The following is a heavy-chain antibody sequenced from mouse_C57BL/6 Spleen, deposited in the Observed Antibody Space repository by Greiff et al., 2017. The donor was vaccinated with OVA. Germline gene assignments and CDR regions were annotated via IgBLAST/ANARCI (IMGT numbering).Heavy chain of an antibody. CDR1: GYTFTSYG. Sequence: VQLQESGAELARPWASVKLSCKASGYTFTSYGISWVKQRTGQGLEWIGEIYPRSGNTYYNEKFKGKATLTADKSSSTAYMELRSLTSEDSAVYFCARSGGRYFDVWGTGTTVTVSS. CDR3: ARSGGRYFDV. J-gene: IGHJ1*03. V-gene: IGHV1-81*01. CDR2: IYPRSGNT. D-gene: IGHD3-1*01.